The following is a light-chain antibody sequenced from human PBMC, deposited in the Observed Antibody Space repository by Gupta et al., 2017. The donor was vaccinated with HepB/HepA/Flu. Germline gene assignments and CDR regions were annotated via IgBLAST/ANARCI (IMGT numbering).Light chain of an antibody. CDR2: AVS. V-gene: IGKV3-20*01. J-gene: IGKJ1*01. CDR3: QQYDSLTWT. Sequence: EIVLTQSPGPLSLSPGEKATLSCRTSQSVSDSQLAWYQQKPGQAPRLLIYAVSIRATGVPDRVSGSGSGTDFTLTISRLEPEDFAVYYCQQYDSLTWTFGPGTKVEI. CDR1: QSVSDSQ.